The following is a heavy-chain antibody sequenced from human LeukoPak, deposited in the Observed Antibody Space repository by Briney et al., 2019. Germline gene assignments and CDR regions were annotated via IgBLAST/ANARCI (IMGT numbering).Heavy chain of an antibody. CDR2: IYHSGST. D-gene: IGHD1-26*01. CDR3: ARNGGWELLYYYYYMDV. V-gene: IGHV4-4*02. CDR1: GGSISSSNW. Sequence: PSGTLSLTCAVSGGSISSSNWWSWVRQPPGKGLEWIGEIYHSGSTNYNPSLKSRVTISVDKSKNQFSLKLSSVTAADTAVYYCARNGGWELLYYYYYMDVWGKGTTVTVSS. J-gene: IGHJ6*03.